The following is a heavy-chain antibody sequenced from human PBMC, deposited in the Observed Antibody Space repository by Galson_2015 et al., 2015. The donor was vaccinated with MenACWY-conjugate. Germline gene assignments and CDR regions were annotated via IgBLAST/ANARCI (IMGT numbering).Heavy chain of an antibody. D-gene: IGHD6-19*01. V-gene: IGHV3-7*03. Sequence: SLRLSCAGSGFTFSNYWMSWVRQAPGKGLEWVANIKQDGSEKYYVDSVKGRFTISRDNAKISLYLQMNSLRAEDTAVYYCARKIKAVAGENYYYYGMDVWGQGTTVTVS. J-gene: IGHJ6*02. CDR3: ARKIKAVAGENYYYYGMDV. CDR1: GFTFSNYW. CDR2: IKQDGSEK.